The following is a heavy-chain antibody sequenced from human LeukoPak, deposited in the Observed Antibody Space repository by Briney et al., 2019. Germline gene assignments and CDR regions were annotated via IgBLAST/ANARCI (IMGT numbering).Heavy chain of an antibody. Sequence: SETLSLTCTVSGGSIGSSSYYWGWIRQPPGKGLEWIGSIYYSGSTYYNPSLKSRVTISVDTSKNQFSLKLSSVTAADTAVYYCARDSPYSGSYYFDYWGQGTLVTVSS. CDR2: IYYSGST. CDR3: ARDSPYSGSYYFDY. V-gene: IGHV4-39*07. CDR1: GGSIGSSSYY. J-gene: IGHJ4*02. D-gene: IGHD1-26*01.